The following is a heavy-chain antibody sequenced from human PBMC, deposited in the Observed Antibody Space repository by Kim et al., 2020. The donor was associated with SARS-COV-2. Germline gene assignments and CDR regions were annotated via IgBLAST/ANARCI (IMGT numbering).Heavy chain of an antibody. V-gene: IGHV4-59*01. J-gene: IGHJ6*02. CDR2: IYYSGST. D-gene: IGHD6-13*01. CDR3: ARDLVSSSYYGMDV. CDR1: GGSISSYY. Sequence: SETLSLTCTVSGGSISSYYWSWIRQPPGKGLEWIGYIYYSGSTKYNPSLKSRVTISVDTSKNQFSLKLSSVTAADTAVYYCARDLVSSSYYGMDVWGQGTTVTVSS.